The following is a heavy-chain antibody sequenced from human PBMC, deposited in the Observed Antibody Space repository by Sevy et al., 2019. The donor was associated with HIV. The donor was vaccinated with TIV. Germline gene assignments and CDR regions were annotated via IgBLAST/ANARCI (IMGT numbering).Heavy chain of an antibody. CDR2: ISNDGSNK. Sequence: GGSLRLSCAASHYTFSSYTMHWVRQAPGKGLEWVALISNDGSNKNYADSVKGRFTISRDNSKNTLYLQMNSLRAEDTAVYYCARDQHDYGGNLRTGWFDPWGQGTLVTVSS. J-gene: IGHJ5*02. CDR3: ARDQHDYGGNLRTGWFDP. V-gene: IGHV3-30-3*01. CDR1: HYTFSSYT. D-gene: IGHD4-17*01.